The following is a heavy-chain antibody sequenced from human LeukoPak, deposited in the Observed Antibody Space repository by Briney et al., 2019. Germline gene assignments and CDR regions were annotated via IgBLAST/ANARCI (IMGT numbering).Heavy chain of an antibody. V-gene: IGHV5-51*01. D-gene: IGHD3-22*01. CDR3: ARPYYYDSSGYYAFDI. CDR1: GYSFTSYW. Sequence: GESLKISCKGSGYSFTSYWIGWVRQMPGKGLEWMGIIYPGDSDTRYSPSLQGQVTISADKSVSTAYLQWSSLKASDTAMYYCARPYYYDSSGYYAFDIWGQGTMVTVSS. CDR2: IYPGDSDT. J-gene: IGHJ3*02.